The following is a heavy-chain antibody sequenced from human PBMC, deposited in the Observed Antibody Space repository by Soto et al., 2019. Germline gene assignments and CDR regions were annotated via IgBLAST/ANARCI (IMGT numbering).Heavy chain of an antibody. J-gene: IGHJ5*02. V-gene: IGHV3-49*03. Sequence: GGSLRLSCTASGFTFGDYVMSWYRQAPGKGLEWVGFIRSKAYGGTTYYAASVKGRFTISRDDSKSIAYLQMNSLKTEDTAVYYCTTNYYDSSGYDNWFDPWGQGTLVTVSS. CDR1: GFTFGDYV. D-gene: IGHD3-22*01. CDR2: IRSKAYGGTT. CDR3: TTNYYDSSGYDNWFDP.